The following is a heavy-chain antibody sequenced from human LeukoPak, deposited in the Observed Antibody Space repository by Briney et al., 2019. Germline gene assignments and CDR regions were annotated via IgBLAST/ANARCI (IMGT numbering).Heavy chain of an antibody. CDR3: VGYDFWSGYHDAFDI. D-gene: IGHD3-3*01. CDR2: IYYSGST. J-gene: IGHJ3*02. CDR1: GGSISSSSYY. Sequence: SETLSLTCTVSGGSISSSSYYWGWIRQPPGKGLEWIGSIYYSGSTYYNPSLKSPVTISVDTSKNQFSLKLSSVTAADTAVYYCVGYDFWSGYHDAFDIWGQGTMVTVSS. V-gene: IGHV4-39*01.